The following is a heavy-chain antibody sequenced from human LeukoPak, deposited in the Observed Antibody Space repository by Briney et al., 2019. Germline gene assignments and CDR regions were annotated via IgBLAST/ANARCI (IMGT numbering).Heavy chain of an antibody. CDR1: GGTFSSYA. D-gene: IGHD3-16*01. Sequence: ASVKVSCKASGGTFSSYAISWVRQAPGQGLEWMGGIIPIFGTANYAQKFQGRVTITTDESTSTAYMELSSLRSEDTAVYYCASGRRYGGDDAFDIWGQGTMVTVSS. V-gene: IGHV1-69*05. CDR3: ASGRRYGGDDAFDI. J-gene: IGHJ3*02. CDR2: IIPIFGTA.